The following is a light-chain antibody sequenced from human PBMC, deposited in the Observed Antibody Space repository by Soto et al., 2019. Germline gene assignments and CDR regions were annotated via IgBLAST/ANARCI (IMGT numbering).Light chain of an antibody. CDR2: DVS. V-gene: IGLV2-14*03. Sequence: QSVLTQPASVSGSPGQSITISCTGTSSDVGGYNYVSWYQHHPGEAPKLLIYDVSNGPSGVSNRFFGSKSGNTASLTISGLQPEDEADYYCSSYTSSSTRVFGTGTKVTVL. CDR3: SSYTSSSTRV. CDR1: SSDVGGYNY. J-gene: IGLJ1*01.